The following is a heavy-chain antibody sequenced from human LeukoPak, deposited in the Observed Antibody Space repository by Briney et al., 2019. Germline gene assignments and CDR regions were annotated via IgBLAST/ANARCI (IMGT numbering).Heavy chain of an antibody. J-gene: IGHJ6*03. CDR2: FDPEDGET. Sequence: ASVKVSFKVSGYTLTELSMHWVRQAPGKGLEWMGGFDPEDGETIYAQKFQGRVTMTEDTSKDTAYMELSSLRSEDTAVYYCATCQGGYDSSGYYYYVDVWGKGTTVTVSS. V-gene: IGHV1-24*01. CDR3: ATCQGGYDSSGYYYYVDV. CDR1: GYTLTELS. D-gene: IGHD3-22*01.